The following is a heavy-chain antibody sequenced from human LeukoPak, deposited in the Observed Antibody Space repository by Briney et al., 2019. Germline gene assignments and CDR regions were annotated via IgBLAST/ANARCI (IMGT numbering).Heavy chain of an antibody. D-gene: IGHD2-8*02. J-gene: IGHJ4*02. CDR3: ASDRGV. Sequence: PSETLSLTCTVSGDSVSSRRYYWGWIRQTPGKGLEWIATMYYGGSTSYNPSLKSRVTISLDTSKNQFSLKLTSVTAADTAVYHCASDRGVWGQGTLVTVSS. V-gene: IGHV4-39*07. CDR2: MYYGGST. CDR1: GDSVSSRRYY.